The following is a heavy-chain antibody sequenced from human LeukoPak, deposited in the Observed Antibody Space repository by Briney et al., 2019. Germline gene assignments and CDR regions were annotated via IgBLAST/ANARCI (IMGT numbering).Heavy chain of an antibody. CDR3: ARWVASPSRGWFDP. D-gene: IGHD3-22*01. Sequence: ASVKVSCKASAYTFTGYYVHWVRQAPGQGLEWMGWMNPKNGDTNYAQKFQGRVTMTRDTSISTAYMELNSLRFDDTAVYYCARWVASPSRGWFDPWGQGTLVIVSS. CDR2: MNPKNGDT. V-gene: IGHV1-2*02. CDR1: AYTFTGYY. J-gene: IGHJ5*02.